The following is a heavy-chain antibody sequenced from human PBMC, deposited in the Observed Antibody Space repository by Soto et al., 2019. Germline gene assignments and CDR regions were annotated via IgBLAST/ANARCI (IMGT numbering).Heavy chain of an antibody. D-gene: IGHD3-9*01. Sequence: GGSLRLSCAASGFTFDDYAMHWVRQAPGKGLEWVSGISWNSGSIGYADSVKGRFTISRDNAKNSLYLQMNSLRAEDTALYYCEKVLSVVGIYDIVPGYSPFPPGGEETLVPVS. J-gene: IGHJ5*02. CDR3: EKVLSVVGIYDIVPGYSPFPP. V-gene: IGHV3-9*01. CDR1: GFTFDDYA. CDR2: ISWNSGSI.